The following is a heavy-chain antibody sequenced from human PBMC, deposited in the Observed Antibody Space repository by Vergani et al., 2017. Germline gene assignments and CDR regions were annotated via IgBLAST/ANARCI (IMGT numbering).Heavy chain of an antibody. J-gene: IGHJ5*02. CDR2: INHSGST. D-gene: IGHD2-15*01. V-gene: IGHV4-34*01. CDR3: ARGGVVVVAATPGWFDP. Sequence: QVQLQQWGAGLLKPSETLSLTCAVYGGSFSGYYWSWIRQPPGKGLEWIGEINHSGSTNYNPSLKSRVTISVDTSKNQFSLKLSSVTAADTAVYYCARGGVVVVAATPGWFDPWGQGTLVNVSS. CDR1: GGSFSGYY.